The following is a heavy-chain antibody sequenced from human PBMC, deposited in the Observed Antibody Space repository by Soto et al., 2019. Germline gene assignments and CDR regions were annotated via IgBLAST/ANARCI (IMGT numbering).Heavy chain of an antibody. J-gene: IGHJ5*02. Sequence: ASVKVSCKASGYTFTSYGISWVRQAPGQGLECMGWISAYNGNTNYAQKLQGRVTMTTDTSTSTAYMELRSLRSDDTAVYYCARDLGPYCSGGSCYLADPWGQGTLVTVYS. V-gene: IGHV1-18*01. CDR1: GYTFTSYG. CDR2: ISAYNGNT. CDR3: ARDLGPYCSGGSCYLADP. D-gene: IGHD2-15*01.